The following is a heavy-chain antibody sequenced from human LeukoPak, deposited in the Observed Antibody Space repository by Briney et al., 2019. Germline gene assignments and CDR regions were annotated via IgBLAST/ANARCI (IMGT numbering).Heavy chain of an antibody. Sequence: ASVKVSCKASGYTFTGYYMHWVRHAPAQGLEWVGNINPSGGSTSYAQKFQGRVTMTRDTSTSTVYMQLSSLRSEDTAVYYCARDPIWNYGSRSLFDYWGQGTLVTVSS. CDR1: GYTFTGYY. CDR3: ARDPIWNYGSRSLFDY. CDR2: INPSGGST. V-gene: IGHV1-46*01. D-gene: IGHD1-7*01. J-gene: IGHJ4*02.